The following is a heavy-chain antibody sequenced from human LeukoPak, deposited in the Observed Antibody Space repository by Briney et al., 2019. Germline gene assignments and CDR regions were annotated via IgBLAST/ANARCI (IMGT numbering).Heavy chain of an antibody. J-gene: IGHJ4*02. D-gene: IGHD4-11*01. CDR1: GFTFSNYA. CDR2: ISGSGVTT. Sequence: GGSLRLSCAASGFTFSNYAMSWVRQAPGKGLEWVSAISGSGVTTYYADSVKGRFTISRDNPKNTLYLQMNSLRAEDTAVYYCAKDQLTTVTTSFDYWGQGTLVIVSS. CDR3: AKDQLTTVTTSFDY. V-gene: IGHV3-23*01.